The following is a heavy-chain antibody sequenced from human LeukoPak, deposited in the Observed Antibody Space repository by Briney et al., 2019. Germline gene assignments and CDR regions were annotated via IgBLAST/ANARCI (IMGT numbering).Heavy chain of an antibody. D-gene: IGHD6-6*01. CDR3: ATVVS. V-gene: IGHV3-15*01. CDR1: GFTFTDAW. J-gene: IGHJ4*02. Sequence: GGSLRLSCTASGFTFTDAWMTWVRQPPGQGLEWVGRITSKTDGETTEYAAPVKCRFTISRDDSKKTLYLQMSSLKTEDTAVYYCATVVSWGQGTLVTVSS. CDR2: ITSKTDGETT.